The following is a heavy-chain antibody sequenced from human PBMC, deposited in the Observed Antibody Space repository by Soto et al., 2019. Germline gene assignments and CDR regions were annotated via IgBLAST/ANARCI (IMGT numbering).Heavy chain of an antibody. J-gene: IGHJ5*02. CDR3: ARVQGDRPVLRSLEWLPRFDP. CDR2: MNPNSGKT. Sequence: GSVKVSCKASGYTFTSYDINWVRQATGQGLEGMGWMNPNSGKTGYAQKFQGRVTLTRNTSISTAYMELSSLRSEDTAVYYCARVQGDRPVLRSLEWLPRFDPWGQGTLVTVSS. V-gene: IGHV1-8*01. CDR1: GYTFTSYD. D-gene: IGHD3-3*01.